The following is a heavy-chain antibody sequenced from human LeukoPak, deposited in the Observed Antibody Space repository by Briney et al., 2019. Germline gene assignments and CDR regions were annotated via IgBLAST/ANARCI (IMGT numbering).Heavy chain of an antibody. CDR1: GYTFTGYY. J-gene: IGHJ4*02. V-gene: IGHV1-2*06. CDR3: ARVQSLTHFDY. CDR2: INPNSGGT. Sequence: ASVKVSCKASGYTFTGYYMHWVRQAPGQGLEWMGRINPNSGGTNYAQKFQGRVTMARDTSISTAYMELSRLRSDDTAVYYCARVQSLTHFDYWGQGTLVTVSS.